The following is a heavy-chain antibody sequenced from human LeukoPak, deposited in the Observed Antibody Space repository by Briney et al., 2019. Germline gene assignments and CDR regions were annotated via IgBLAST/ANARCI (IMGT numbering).Heavy chain of an antibody. V-gene: IGHV3-74*01. J-gene: IGHJ4*02. D-gene: IGHD4-17*01. CDR1: GFTFSSHW. CDR3: ARGYGDY. CDR2: INGDGSST. Sequence: GGSLRLSCAASGFTFSSHWMHWVRQAPGKGLVWVSRINGDGSSTGYADSVKGRFTISRDNAKNILDLQMNSLRVEDTAVYYCARGYGDYWGQGTLVTVSS.